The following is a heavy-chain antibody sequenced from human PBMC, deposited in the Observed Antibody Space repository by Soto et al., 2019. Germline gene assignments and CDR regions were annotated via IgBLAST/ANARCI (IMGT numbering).Heavy chain of an antibody. V-gene: IGHV1-8*01. Sequence: GASVKVSCKASGYTFTSYDINWVRQATGQGLEWMGWMNPNSGNTGYAQKFQGRVTMTRNTSISTAYMELSSLRSEDTAVYYCARDGYAIFGVVTLYYCMDVWGKGTTVTVSS. CDR2: MNPNSGNT. CDR1: GYTFTSYD. J-gene: IGHJ6*03. CDR3: ARDGYAIFGVVTLYYCMDV. D-gene: IGHD3-3*01.